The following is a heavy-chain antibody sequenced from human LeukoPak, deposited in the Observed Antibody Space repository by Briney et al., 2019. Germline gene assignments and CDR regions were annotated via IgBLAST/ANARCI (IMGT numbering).Heavy chain of an antibody. CDR3: ARGRVAATSVTSY. V-gene: IGHV4-34*01. CDR2: INHSGST. CDR1: GFDFHNYV. J-gene: IGHJ4*02. D-gene: IGHD2-15*01. Sequence: GSLRLSCAASGFDFHNYVIHWVRQPPGKGLEWIGEINHSGSTNYNPSLKSRVTISVDTSMNHFYLRPSSVTAADTAVYYCARGRVAATSVTSYWGQGTLVTVSS.